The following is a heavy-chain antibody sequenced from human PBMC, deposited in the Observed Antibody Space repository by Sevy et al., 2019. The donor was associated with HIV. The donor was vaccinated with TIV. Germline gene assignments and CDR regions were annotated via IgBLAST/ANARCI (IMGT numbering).Heavy chain of an antibody. D-gene: IGHD5-18*01. J-gene: IGHJ6*03. CDR1: GYSFTSYW. V-gene: IGHV5-51*01. Sequence: GESLKISCKGSGYSFTSYWIGWVRQLPGKGLEWMGVIYPGDSDTRYSPSFQGQATISADKAISTAYLQWSSLKASDTAMYYCERQVDTAMVTAPNYYSSMDVWGKGTTVTVSS. CDR2: IYPGDSDT. CDR3: ERQVDTAMVTAPNYYSSMDV.